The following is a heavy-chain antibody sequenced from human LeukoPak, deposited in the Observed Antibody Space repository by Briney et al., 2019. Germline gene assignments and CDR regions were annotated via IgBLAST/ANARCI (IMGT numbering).Heavy chain of an antibody. D-gene: IGHD3-10*01. CDR3: ARRNYYGLSFDY. V-gene: IGHV4-59*12. CDR2: IYYSGST. CDR1: GGSISSYY. J-gene: IGHJ4*02. Sequence: PSETLSLTCTVSGGSISSYYWSWIRQPPGKGLEWIGYIYYSGSTNYNPSLKSRVTISVDTSKNQFSLKLSSVTAADTAVYYCARRNYYGLSFDYWGQGTLVTVSS.